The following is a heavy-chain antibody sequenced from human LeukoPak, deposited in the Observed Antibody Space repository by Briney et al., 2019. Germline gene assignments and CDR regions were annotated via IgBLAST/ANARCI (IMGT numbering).Heavy chain of an antibody. Sequence: GGSLRLSCAASGFTFSSYAMSWVRQAPGKGLEWVSAISGSGGSTYYADSVKGRFTIPRDNSKNTLYLQMNSLRAEDTAVYYCAKAKYSPYWFDPWGQGTLVTVSS. CDR3: AKAKYSPYWFDP. J-gene: IGHJ5*02. CDR2: ISGSGGST. V-gene: IGHV3-23*01. CDR1: GFTFSSYA. D-gene: IGHD5-12*01.